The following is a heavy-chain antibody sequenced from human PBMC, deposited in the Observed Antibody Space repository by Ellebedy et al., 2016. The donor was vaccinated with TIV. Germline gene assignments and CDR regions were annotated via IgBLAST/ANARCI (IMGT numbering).Heavy chain of an antibody. J-gene: IGHJ4*02. V-gene: IGHV3-30*18. CDR3: AKDESGGDLPRPFDH. CDR2: ISYDGSNK. CDR1: GFTFSSYG. Sequence: GGSLRLXXAASGFTFSSYGMHWVRQAPGKGLEWVAVISYDGSNKYYADSVRGRFTISRDNSKNTLYLQMDSLRPEDTAIYYCAKDESGGDLPRPFDHWGQGTLVTVSS. D-gene: IGHD3-3*01.